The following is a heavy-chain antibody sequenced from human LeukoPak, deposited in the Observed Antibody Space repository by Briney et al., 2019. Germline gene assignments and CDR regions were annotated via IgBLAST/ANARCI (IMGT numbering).Heavy chain of an antibody. V-gene: IGHV1-69*13. CDR2: IIPIFGTA. Sequence: SVKVSCKASGGTFSSYAISWVRQAPGQGLEWMGGIIPIFGTANYAQKFQGRVTITADESTSTAYMELSSLRSEDTAVYYCARDLFEMTTTTCDYWGQGTLVTVSS. D-gene: IGHD5-24*01. CDR1: GGTFSSYA. J-gene: IGHJ4*02. CDR3: ARDLFEMTTTTCDY.